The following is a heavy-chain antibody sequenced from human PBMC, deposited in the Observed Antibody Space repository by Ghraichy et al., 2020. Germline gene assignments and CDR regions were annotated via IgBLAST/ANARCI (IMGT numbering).Heavy chain of an antibody. V-gene: IGHV4-30-2*06. D-gene: IGHD3-3*01. J-gene: IGHJ4*02. Sequence: SETLSLTCALFGGSVTSSSGSSWSWLRQSPGRGLQWLGYIFQSGATYYSPSRNSRLTVSLDRSKNEVYLSLNSVTAADTAVYYCVKGPTGGHDFWSGSFNIWGQGIPVTVS. CDR3: VKGPTGGHDFWSGSFNI. CDR1: GGSVTSSSGSS. CDR2: IFQSGAT.